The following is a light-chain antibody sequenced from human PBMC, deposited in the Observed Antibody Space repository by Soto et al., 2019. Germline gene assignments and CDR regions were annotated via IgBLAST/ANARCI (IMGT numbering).Light chain of an antibody. CDR1: QSITSY. CDR3: QQSYSTLGLT. J-gene: IGKJ4*01. V-gene: IGKV1-39*01. Sequence: DIQMTQSPSSLSASVGDRVTITCRASQSITSYLNWYQQKPGKAPKLLIYAASSLQSGVPSRFSGSGSGKDFTLTISSLQPEDFATYYCQQSYSTLGLTFGGGTKVEIK. CDR2: AAS.